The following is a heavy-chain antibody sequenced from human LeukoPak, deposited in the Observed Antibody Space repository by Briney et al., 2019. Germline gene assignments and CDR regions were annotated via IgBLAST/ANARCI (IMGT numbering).Heavy chain of an antibody. V-gene: IGHV1-2*02. J-gene: IGHJ4*02. CDR3: ARGCSTSCSEHNFDY. D-gene: IGHD2-2*01. Sequence: ASVKVSCKASGYTFTDFYMHWVRQAPGQGLEWMGWINPNSGGTNYAQKFQGRVTMTRDTSISTAYMELSSLRSDDTAVYYCARGCSTSCSEHNFDYWGQGTLVTVSS. CDR2: INPNSGGT. CDR1: GYTFTDFY.